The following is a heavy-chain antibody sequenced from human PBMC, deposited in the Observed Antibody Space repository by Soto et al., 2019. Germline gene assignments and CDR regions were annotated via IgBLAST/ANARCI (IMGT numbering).Heavy chain of an antibody. CDR3: ARDWGITGTPGIGYYGMDV. V-gene: IGHV1-69*13. Sequence: SVKVSCKASGGTFSSYAISWVRQAPGQGLEWMGGIIPIFGTANYAQKFQGRVTITADESTSTAYMELSSLRSEDTAVYYCARDWGITGTPGIGYYGMDVWGQGTTVTVSS. CDR2: IIPIFGTA. CDR1: GGTFSSYA. D-gene: IGHD1-7*01. J-gene: IGHJ6*02.